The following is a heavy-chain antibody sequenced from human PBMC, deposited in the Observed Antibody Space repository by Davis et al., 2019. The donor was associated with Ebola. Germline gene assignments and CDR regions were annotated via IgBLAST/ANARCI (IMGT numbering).Heavy chain of an antibody. J-gene: IGHJ4*02. CDR2: VFNGGNT. D-gene: IGHD1-7*01. CDR1: GGSVTSTSYS. Sequence: PGGSLRLSCTVSGGSVTSTSYSWGWVRQPPGKGLEWIANVFNGGNTFYSPSLKSRISISVGTSTNQFSMKLTSVTAADTAVYYCAGLSPLGTTVDYWGQGILVSVSS. V-gene: IGHV4-39*01. CDR3: AGLSPLGTTVDY.